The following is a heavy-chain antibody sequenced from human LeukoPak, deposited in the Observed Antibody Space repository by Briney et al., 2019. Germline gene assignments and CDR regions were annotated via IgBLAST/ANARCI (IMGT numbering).Heavy chain of an antibody. CDR3: ARDASGYYDC. V-gene: IGHV4-31*03. Sequence: SETLSLTCTVAGGSISSGGYYWSWIRQHPGKCLEWIGYIYYSGSTYYNPSLKSRVTISVDTSKNQFSLKLSSVTAADTAVYYCARDASGYYDCWGQGTLVTVSS. CDR1: GGSISSGGYY. J-gene: IGHJ4*02. CDR2: IYYSGST. D-gene: IGHD3-22*01.